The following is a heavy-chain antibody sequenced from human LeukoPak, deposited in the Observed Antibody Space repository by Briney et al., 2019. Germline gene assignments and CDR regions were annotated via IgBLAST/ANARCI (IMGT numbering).Heavy chain of an antibody. D-gene: IGHD6-13*01. V-gene: IGHV4-34*01. CDR2: INHSGST. J-gene: IGHJ4*02. Sequence: SETLSLTCAVYGGSFSGYYWSWIRQPPGKGLEWIGEINHSGSTNYNPSLKSRVTISVDTSKNQFSLKPSSVTAADTAVYYCARGRDMSSSWYGGSYFDYWGQGTLVTVSS. CDR1: GGSFSGYY. CDR3: ARGRDMSSSWYGGSYFDY.